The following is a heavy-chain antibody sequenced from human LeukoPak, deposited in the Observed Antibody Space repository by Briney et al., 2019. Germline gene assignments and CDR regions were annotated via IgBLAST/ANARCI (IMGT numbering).Heavy chain of an antibody. J-gene: IGHJ6*03. D-gene: IGHD3-10*01. Sequence: PGGSLRLSCAASGFPLRSYGMSWVRQAPGQGLEWVSSISGSSKSIDYADSLKGRFAISRDNARNSLFLQMNSLRVEDTGVYYCVREGSGSTHYMDVWGKGTTVTVSS. CDR3: VREGSGSTHYMDV. CDR1: GFPLRSYG. V-gene: IGHV3-21*06. CDR2: ISGSSKSI.